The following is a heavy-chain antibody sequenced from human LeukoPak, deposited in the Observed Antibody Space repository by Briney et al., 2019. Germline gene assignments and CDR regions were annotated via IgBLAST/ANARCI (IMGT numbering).Heavy chain of an antibody. J-gene: IGHJ5*02. CDR1: GYTFTSYG. CDR3: ARGRRITIIRGAIKGWFDP. D-gene: IGHD3-10*01. V-gene: IGHV1-18*01. CDR2: ISAYNGNT. Sequence: GASVKVSCKASGYTFTSYGISWVRQAPGQGLEWMGWISAYNGNTNYAQKLQGRVTMTTDTSTSTAYMELRSLRSDDTAVYYCARGRRITIIRGAIKGWFDPWGQGTLVTVPS.